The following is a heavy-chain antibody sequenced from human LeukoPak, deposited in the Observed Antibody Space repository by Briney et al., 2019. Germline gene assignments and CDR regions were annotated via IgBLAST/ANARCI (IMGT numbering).Heavy chain of an antibody. Sequence: GASVKVSCKASGYTFTSYGISWVRQAPGQGLEWMGWISAYNGNTNYAQKLQGRVTMTTDTSTSTAYMELRSLRSDDTAVYYCARDLGSYYYDSSGYYGAADAFDIWGQGQWSPSLQ. J-gene: IGHJ3*02. V-gene: IGHV1-18*01. CDR3: ARDLGSYYYDSSGYYGAADAFDI. CDR1: GYTFTSYG. D-gene: IGHD3-22*01. CDR2: ISAYNGNT.